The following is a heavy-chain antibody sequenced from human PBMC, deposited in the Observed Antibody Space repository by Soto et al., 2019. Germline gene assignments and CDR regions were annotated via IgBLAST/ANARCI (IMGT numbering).Heavy chain of an antibody. Sequence: QVQLVQSGAEVKKPGSSVKVSCKASGGTFSSYTISWVRQAPGQGLEWMGRIIPILGIANYAQKFQGRVTIIADKSTGTAYMELSSLRSEDTAVYYCARSSSSGYYYYYWGQGTLVTVSS. J-gene: IGHJ4*02. V-gene: IGHV1-69*02. CDR1: GGTFSSYT. CDR3: ARSSSSGYYYYY. D-gene: IGHD3-22*01. CDR2: IIPILGIA.